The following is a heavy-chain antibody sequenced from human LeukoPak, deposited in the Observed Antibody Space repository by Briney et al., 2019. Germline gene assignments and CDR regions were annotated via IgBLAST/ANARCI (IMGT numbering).Heavy chain of an antibody. J-gene: IGHJ4*02. CDR2: IYHSGST. Sequence: PSETLSLTCAVSGYSISSGYYWGWSRQPPGKGVEGIGSIYHSGSTYYNQSLKSGVTISVDTSKNQFSLKLSSVTAADTAVYYCARHGGSGSYVDYWGQGTLVTVSS. CDR3: ARHGGSGSYVDY. CDR1: GYSISSGYY. D-gene: IGHD3-10*01. V-gene: IGHV4-38-2*01.